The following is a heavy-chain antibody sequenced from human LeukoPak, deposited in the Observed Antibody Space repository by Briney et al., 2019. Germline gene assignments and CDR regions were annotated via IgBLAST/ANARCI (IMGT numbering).Heavy chain of an antibody. Sequence: PGGSLRLSCAASGFTFIDYIVKWVRQAPEKGLEWVSSISKGSDYIYYADSVRSRFTVSRDTAKNSLYLQMNSLRAEDTAVYYCARASISSVPGGAYYYMDVWGKGTTVTVSS. CDR3: ARASISSVPGGAYYYMDV. D-gene: IGHD1-26*01. J-gene: IGHJ6*03. V-gene: IGHV3-21*04. CDR1: GFTFIDYI. CDR2: ISKGSDYI.